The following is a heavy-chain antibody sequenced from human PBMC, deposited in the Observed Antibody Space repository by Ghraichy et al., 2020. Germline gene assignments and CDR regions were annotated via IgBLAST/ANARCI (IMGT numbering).Heavy chain of an antibody. CDR3: ARSVYSGYDLNRNSAYGMDV. Sequence: GGSLRLSCAASGFTFSSYSMNWVRQAPGKGLEWVSSISSSSSYIYYADSVKGRFTISRDNAKNSLYLQMNSLRAEDTAVYYCARSVYSGYDLNRNSAYGMDVWGQGTTVTVSS. J-gene: IGHJ6*02. CDR2: ISSSSSYI. V-gene: IGHV3-21*01. D-gene: IGHD5-12*01. CDR1: GFTFSSYS.